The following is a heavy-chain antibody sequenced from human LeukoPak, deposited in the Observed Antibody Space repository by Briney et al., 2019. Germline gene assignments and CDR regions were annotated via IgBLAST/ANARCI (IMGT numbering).Heavy chain of an antibody. J-gene: IGHJ3*02. CDR3: ARWRAAVVPAAHDAFDI. Sequence: SVKVSCKASGGTFTSYAISWVRQAPGQGLEWMGGIIPIFGTANYAQKFQGRVTITADESTSTAYMELSSLRSEDTAVYYCARWRAAVVPAAHDAFDIWGQGTMVTVSS. V-gene: IGHV1-69*13. CDR1: GGTFTSYA. D-gene: IGHD2-2*01. CDR2: IIPIFGTA.